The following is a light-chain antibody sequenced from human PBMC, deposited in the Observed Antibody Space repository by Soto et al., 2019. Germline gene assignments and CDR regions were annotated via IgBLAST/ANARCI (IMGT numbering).Light chain of an antibody. CDR3: QPSYSTPPT. Sequence: DIQMTQSPSSLSASVGDRVTITCRASQSISSYLNWYQQKPGKAPNLLIYAVSNLQSGVPSRFSGNGSGKDFPLTISSLQLEDFATYYCQPSYSTPPTFRQGTKVEIK. CDR1: QSISSY. J-gene: IGKJ1*01. CDR2: AVS. V-gene: IGKV1-39*01.